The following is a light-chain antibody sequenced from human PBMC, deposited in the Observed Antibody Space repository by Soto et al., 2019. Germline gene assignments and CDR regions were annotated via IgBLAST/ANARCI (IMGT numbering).Light chain of an antibody. J-gene: IGKJ4*01. V-gene: IGKV3-15*01. CDR2: GAS. Sequence: EIVLTQSPATLSVSQGERATLSCRASESVSNNLAWYQQKPGQAPRLLIFGASARATGIPARFSGSGSATEFTLTISSLQSEDFAVYYCQQYNKWPLTFGGGTKVEIK. CDR1: ESVSNN. CDR3: QQYNKWPLT.